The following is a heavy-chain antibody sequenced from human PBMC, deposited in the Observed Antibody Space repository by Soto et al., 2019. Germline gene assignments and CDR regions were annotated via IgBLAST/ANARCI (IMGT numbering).Heavy chain of an antibody. CDR1: GFTFSSYE. CDR3: ARDQNTDYYYYYGMDV. CDR2: ISSSGSTI. Sequence: GGSLRLSCAASGFTFSSYEMNWVRQAPGKGLEWVSYISSSGSTIYYADSVKGRFTISRDNAKNSLYLQMNSLRAEDTAVYYCARDQNTDYYYYYGMDVWGQGTTVTVSS. J-gene: IGHJ6*02. V-gene: IGHV3-48*03.